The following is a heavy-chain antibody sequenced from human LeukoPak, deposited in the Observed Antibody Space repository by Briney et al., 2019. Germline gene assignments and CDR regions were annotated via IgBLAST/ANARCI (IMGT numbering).Heavy chain of an antibody. V-gene: IGHV4-30-4*01. J-gene: IGHJ4*02. CDR3: ASDYYDSSGYRD. CDR1: GGSISSGDYY. D-gene: IGHD3-22*01. Sequence: SETLSLTCTVSGGSISSGDYYWSWIRQPPGKGLEWIGYIYYSGSTYYNPSLKSRVTISVDTSKNQFSPRLSSVTAADTAVYYCASDYYDSSGYRDWGQGTLVTVSS. CDR2: IYYSGST.